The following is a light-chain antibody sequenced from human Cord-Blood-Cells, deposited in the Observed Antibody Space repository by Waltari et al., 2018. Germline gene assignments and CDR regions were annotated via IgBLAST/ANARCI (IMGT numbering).Light chain of an antibody. CDR1: QSVLYSSNNKNY. V-gene: IGKV4-1*01. CDR2: WAS. J-gene: IGKJ1*01. CDR3: QQYYSTPRT. Sequence: DIVMTQSPDSLAVSLGERATINCKSSQSVLYSSNNKNYLAWYQQKPGQPPKLLIYWASTRESGVPDRFSVSGSGTDFTLTISSLQAEDVAVYYCQQYYSTPRTFSQGTKVEIK.